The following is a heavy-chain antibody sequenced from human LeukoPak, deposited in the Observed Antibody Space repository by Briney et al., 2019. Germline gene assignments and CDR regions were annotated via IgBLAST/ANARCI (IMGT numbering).Heavy chain of an antibody. Sequence: SETVSLTCTVSGVSFSNDYWSWIRQAPGKGLEWIGYVYHTGKTNYNPALNSRLSMSVDTSKNQFFLKMTSVAAADTALYYCARASEGIGYFDFWGQGALVTVSS. CDR2: VYHTGKT. D-gene: IGHD2-21*01. CDR3: ARASEGIGYFDF. J-gene: IGHJ4*02. CDR1: GVSFSNDY. V-gene: IGHV4-59*01.